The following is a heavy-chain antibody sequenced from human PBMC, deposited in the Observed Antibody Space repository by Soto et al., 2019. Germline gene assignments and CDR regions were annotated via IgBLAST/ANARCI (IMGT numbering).Heavy chain of an antibody. V-gene: IGHV1-24*01. D-gene: IGHD6-19*01. Sequence: ASVKVSCKVSGHTLTELSMHWVRQAPGKGLEWMGGFDPEDGETIYAQKFQGRVTMTEDTSTDTAYMELSSLRSEDTAVYYCATVISGWYYFDYWGQGTLVTVSS. CDR3: ATVISGWYYFDY. CDR2: FDPEDGET. J-gene: IGHJ4*02. CDR1: GHTLTELS.